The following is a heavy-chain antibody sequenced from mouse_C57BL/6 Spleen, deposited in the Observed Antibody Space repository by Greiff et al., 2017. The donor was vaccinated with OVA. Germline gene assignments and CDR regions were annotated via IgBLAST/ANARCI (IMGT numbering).Heavy chain of an antibody. V-gene: IGHV1-9*01. J-gene: IGHJ3*01. CDR1: GYTFTGYW. CDR3: ARRGAYGNTWFAY. Sequence: QVQLQQSGAELMKPGASVKLSCKATGYTFTGYWIEWVKQRPGHGLEWIGEILPGSGSTNYNEKLKGKATFTADKSSNTAYMQLRSLTTEDSAIYYCARRGAYGNTWFAYWGQGTLVTVSA. CDR2: ILPGSGST. D-gene: IGHD2-1*01.